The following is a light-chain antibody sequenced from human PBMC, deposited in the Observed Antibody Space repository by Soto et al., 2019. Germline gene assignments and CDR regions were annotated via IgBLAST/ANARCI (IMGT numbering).Light chain of an antibody. J-gene: IGKJ1*01. CDR3: QQFNDWVWT. CDR2: GAS. Sequence: EIVMTQSPATLSVSPCERATLSFRASQSVSSDLAWYQQKPGQAPRLLIYGASTRATGIPARFSGSGSGTEFTLTISSLQSEDFALYYCQQFNDWVWTFGQGTKVDIK. CDR1: QSVSSD. V-gene: IGKV3-15*01.